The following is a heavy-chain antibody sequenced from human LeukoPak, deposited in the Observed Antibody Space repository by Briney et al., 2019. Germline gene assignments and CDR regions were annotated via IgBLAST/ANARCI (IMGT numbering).Heavy chain of an antibody. J-gene: IGHJ6*03. V-gene: IGHV4-39*07. CDR2: IYYSGST. CDR3: ARVACSGGSCWYYYYYYMDV. CDR1: GGSISSSSYY. Sequence: SETLSLTCTVSGGSISSSSYYWGWIRQPPGKGLGWIGSIYYSGSTYYNPSLKSRVTISVDTSKNQFSLKLSSVTAADTAVYYCARVACSGGSCWYYYYYYMDVWGKGTTVTVSS. D-gene: IGHD2-15*01.